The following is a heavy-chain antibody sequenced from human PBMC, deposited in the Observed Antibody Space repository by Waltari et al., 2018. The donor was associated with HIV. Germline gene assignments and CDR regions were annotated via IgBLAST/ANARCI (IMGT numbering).Heavy chain of an antibody. Sequence: EVQLVESGGGLIQTGGSLRLSGVCSGVIVGRNYITWVLQPPGKGLEWVSVIYSGGSTDYADSVRGRFSISRDDSKNTLYLQMNSLTVEDTAIYYCVFSYYEYGVDVWGQGATVTVS. J-gene: IGHJ6*02. V-gene: IGHV3-53*01. CDR1: GVIVGRNY. D-gene: IGHD3-16*01. CDR3: VFSYYEYGVDV. CDR2: IYSGGST.